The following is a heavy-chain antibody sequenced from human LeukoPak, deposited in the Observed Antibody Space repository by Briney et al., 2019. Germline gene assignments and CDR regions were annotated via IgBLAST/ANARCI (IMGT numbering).Heavy chain of an antibody. CDR3: ASIDSNDAFDV. D-gene: IGHD3-9*01. CDR1: GFPFRDYW. CDR2: ISSSSSYI. V-gene: IGHV3-21*01. Sequence: GGSLRLSCAASGFPFRDYWMSWVRQAPGKGLEWVSSISSSSSYIHYADSVKGRFTISRDNAKNSLYLQMNSLRAEDTAVYYCASIDSNDAFDVWGQGTMVTVSS. J-gene: IGHJ3*01.